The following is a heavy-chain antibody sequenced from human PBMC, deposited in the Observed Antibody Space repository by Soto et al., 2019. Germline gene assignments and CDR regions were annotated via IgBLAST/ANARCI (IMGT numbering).Heavy chain of an antibody. CDR1: GGTFSSYA. Sequence: QVQLVQSGAEVKKPGSSVKVSCKASGGTFSSYAITWVRQAPGQGLEWMGGIIPIFGTANYAQKFQGRVTITADESLTTTDMELRSLRSEDTAVYYCARDVTRSSSDPWGQGTLVTVSS. J-gene: IGHJ5*02. V-gene: IGHV1-69*19. CDR2: IIPIFGTA. CDR3: ARDVTRSSSDP. D-gene: IGHD2-2*01.